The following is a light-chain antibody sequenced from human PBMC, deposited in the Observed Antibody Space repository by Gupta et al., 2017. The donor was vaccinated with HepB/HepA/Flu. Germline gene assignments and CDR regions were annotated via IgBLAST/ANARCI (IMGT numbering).Light chain of an antibody. V-gene: IGLV1-44*01. CDR3: AAWDDSLNDYV. CDR1: NSNIGSHT. J-gene: IGLJ1*01. Sequence: QSVLTQPPSASGTPGQGVTISCSGINSNIGSHTVSWSQQLPGTAPKVLIYSNNQRPSGVPDRFSGSKSGTSGSLAISGLQSEDEADYYCAAWDDSLNDYVFGSGTKVTVL. CDR2: SNN.